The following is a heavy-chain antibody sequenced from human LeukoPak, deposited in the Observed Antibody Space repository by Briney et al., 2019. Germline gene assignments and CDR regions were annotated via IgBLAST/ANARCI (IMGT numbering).Heavy chain of an antibody. CDR1: GFTFSDYT. Sequence: GGSLRLSCAASGFTFSDYTINWVRQAPGKGLEWVSVISSSSSYTYYADSVKGRFTVSRDNAKDSLYLQMNSLRAEDTAVYYCAREFSSSWYYYYYYYMDVWGKGTTVTVSS. J-gene: IGHJ6*03. CDR3: AREFSSSWYYYYYYYMDV. D-gene: IGHD6-13*01. CDR2: ISSSSSYT. V-gene: IGHV3-21*06.